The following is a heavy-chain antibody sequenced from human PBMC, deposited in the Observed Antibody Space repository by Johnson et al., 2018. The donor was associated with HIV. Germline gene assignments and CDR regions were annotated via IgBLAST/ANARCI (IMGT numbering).Heavy chain of an antibody. CDR3: AREFLPYGSGSYYSYGAFDI. J-gene: IGHJ3*02. CDR2: IWYDGSNK. CDR1: GFSFSSYG. D-gene: IGHD3-10*01. V-gene: IGHV3-33*01. Sequence: QVQLVESGGGVVQPGRSLRVSCAASGFSFSSYGMHWVRQAPGKGLEWVAVIWYDGSNKYYADSVKGRFTISRDNSKNMLYLQMNSLRAEDTAVYYCAREFLPYGSGSYYSYGAFDIWGQGTMVTVSS.